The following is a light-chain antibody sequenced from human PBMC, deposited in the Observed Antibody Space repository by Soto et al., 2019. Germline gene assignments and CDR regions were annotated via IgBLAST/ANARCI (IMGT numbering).Light chain of an antibody. J-gene: IGKJ1*01. CDR3: QRYNNWPRT. CDR1: QSVSSN. CDR2: GAS. Sequence: EIVMTQPPATLSVSPGERATLSCRASQSVSSNLAWYQQKPGQAPSLLIYGASTRATGIPARFSGSGSGTEFTLTISSLQSEDFAVYYCQRYNNWPRTFGQGTKVEIK. V-gene: IGKV3-15*01.